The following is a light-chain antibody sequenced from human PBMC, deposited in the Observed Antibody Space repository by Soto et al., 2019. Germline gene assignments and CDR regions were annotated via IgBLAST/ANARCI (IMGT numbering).Light chain of an antibody. J-gene: IGLJ1*01. CDR2: DVS. V-gene: IGLV2-11*01. Sequence: QYALTQPRSVSGSPGQSVTISCTGTSSDVGTYNYVSWYQQHPGKAPKVMIYDVSERPSGVPDRFSGSKSGNTASLTISGLLAEDEADYYCCSYAGSPRYVFGTGTMLTVL. CDR1: SSDVGTYNY. CDR3: CSYAGSPRYV.